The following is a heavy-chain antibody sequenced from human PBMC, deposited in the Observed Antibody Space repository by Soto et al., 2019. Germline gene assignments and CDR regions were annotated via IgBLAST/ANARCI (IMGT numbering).Heavy chain of an antibody. V-gene: IGHV4-34*01. Sequence: QVQLQQWGAGLLKPSETLSLTCAVYGGSFSGYYWSWIRQPPGKGLEWIGEINHSGSTNYNPSLKSRVTISVDTSKNQFSLKLSSVTAADTAVYYCATESRQLYYYYGMDVWGQGTTVTVSS. D-gene: IGHD2-2*01. J-gene: IGHJ6*02. CDR1: GGSFSGYY. CDR2: INHSGST. CDR3: ATESRQLYYYYGMDV.